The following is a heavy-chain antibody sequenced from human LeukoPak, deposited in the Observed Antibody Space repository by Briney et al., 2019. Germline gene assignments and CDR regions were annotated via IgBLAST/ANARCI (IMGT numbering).Heavy chain of an antibody. Sequence: GGSLRLSCAASGFTFNNYVMTWVRQAPGKGLEWVSSIRSSSIYIYYADSVKGRFTISRDNAKNSLYLQMNSLRAEDTAVYYCARDYGDRCFDYWGQGTLVTVSS. D-gene: IGHD4-17*01. CDR1: GFTFNNYV. J-gene: IGHJ4*02. V-gene: IGHV3-21*01. CDR2: IRSSSIYI. CDR3: ARDYGDRCFDY.